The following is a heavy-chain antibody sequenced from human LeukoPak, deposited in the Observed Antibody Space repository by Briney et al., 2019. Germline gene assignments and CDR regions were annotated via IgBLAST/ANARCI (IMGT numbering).Heavy chain of an antibody. V-gene: IGHV3-23*01. D-gene: IGHD3-10*01. J-gene: IGHJ3*02. CDR2: ISPDNT. CDR3: VKEHVDRAFTRSFEI. CDR1: GFTFSTNP. Sequence: PGGSLRLSCAASGFTFSTNPMSWVRQAPGKGLEWVSAISPDNTYYADSVEGRLTISRDDSKNTVYLQMNSPRAEDTARYYCVKEHVDRAFTRSFEIWGQGTVVTVSS.